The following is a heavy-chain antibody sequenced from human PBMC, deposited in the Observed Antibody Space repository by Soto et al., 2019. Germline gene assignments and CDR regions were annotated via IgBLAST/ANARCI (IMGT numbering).Heavy chain of an antibody. Sequence: QVQLVQSGAEVKKPGSSVKVSCKASGGTFSSYTISWVRQAPGQGLEWMGRIIPILGIANYAQKFQGRVTITADKSTSTAYMELSGLRSEDTAVYYCARGLDYGDYFRFDYWGQGTLVTVSS. J-gene: IGHJ4*02. CDR3: ARGLDYGDYFRFDY. CDR1: GGTFSSYT. V-gene: IGHV1-69*02. D-gene: IGHD4-17*01. CDR2: IIPILGIA.